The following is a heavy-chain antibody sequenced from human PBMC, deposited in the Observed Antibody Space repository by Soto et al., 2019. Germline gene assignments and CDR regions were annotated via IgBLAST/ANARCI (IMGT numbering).Heavy chain of an antibody. CDR2: ISGSGGST. CDR1: GFTFSSYA. D-gene: IGHD3-3*01. Sequence: EVQLLESGGGLVQPGGSLRLSCAASGFTFSSYAMSWVRQAPGKGLEWVSAISGSGGSTYYADSVKGRFTISRDNSKNTLYLQMNSLRADDTAVYYCAKESEYYYFWSGNFNWFDPWGQGTLVTVSS. V-gene: IGHV3-23*01. J-gene: IGHJ5*02. CDR3: AKESEYYYFWSGNFNWFDP.